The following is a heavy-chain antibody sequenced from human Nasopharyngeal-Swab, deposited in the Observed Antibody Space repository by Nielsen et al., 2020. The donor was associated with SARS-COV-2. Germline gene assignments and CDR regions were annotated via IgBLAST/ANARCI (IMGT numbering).Heavy chain of an antibody. D-gene: IGHD6-13*01. J-gene: IGHJ5*02. V-gene: IGHV1-2*06. CDR3: ASSKGSSSWYPNWFDP. Sequence: ASVKVSCKASGYTFTGYYMHWVRQAPGQGLEWMGRINPNSGGTNYAQKFRGRVTMTRDTSISTAYMELSRLRSDDTAVYYCASSKGSSSWYPNWFDPWGQGTLVTVSS. CDR2: INPNSGGT. CDR1: GYTFTGYY.